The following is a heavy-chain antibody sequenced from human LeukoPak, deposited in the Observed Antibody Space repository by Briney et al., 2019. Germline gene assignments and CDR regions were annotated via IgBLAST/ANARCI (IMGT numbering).Heavy chain of an antibody. J-gene: IGHJ6*02. V-gene: IGHV3-9*01. CDR1: GFTFDDYA. CDR2: ISWNSGSI. Sequence: GGSLRLSCAASGFTFDDYAMHWVRHAPGKGLEWVSGISWNSGSIGYADSVKGRFTISRDNAKNSLYLQMNSLRAEDTAVYYCTRDPEVPMDVWGQGTAVTVSS. CDR3: TRDPEVPMDV. D-gene: IGHD2-2*01.